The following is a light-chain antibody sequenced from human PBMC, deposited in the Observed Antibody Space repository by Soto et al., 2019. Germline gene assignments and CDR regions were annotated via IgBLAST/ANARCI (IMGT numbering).Light chain of an antibody. CDR3: CSSAPETTYV. CDR1: SDDVGAYNS. J-gene: IGLJ1*01. CDR2: KGT. Sequence: QSALAQPASVSGSPQQSITISCTGTSDDVGAYNSVSWYQQLPHKAPQVILYKGTQQPSGVSSRFSGSTSGNAASLTISGLQADDEADYFCCSSAPETTYVFGTGTKLTVL. V-gene: IGLV2-23*01.